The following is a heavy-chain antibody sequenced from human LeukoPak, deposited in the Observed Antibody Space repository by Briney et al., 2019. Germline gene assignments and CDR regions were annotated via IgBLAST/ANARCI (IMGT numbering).Heavy chain of an antibody. Sequence: GGSLRLSCGDSGFTFSSYAMSWVRQAPGKGLEWVSVISGGGHNTYYADSVKGRFTISRDNSRNTLYLQMNSLRAEYTAVYYCAKDRSSWYYPFDYWGQGTLVTVSS. CDR1: GFTFSSYA. V-gene: IGHV3-23*01. D-gene: IGHD6-13*01. CDR2: ISGGGHNT. CDR3: AKDRSSWYYPFDY. J-gene: IGHJ4*02.